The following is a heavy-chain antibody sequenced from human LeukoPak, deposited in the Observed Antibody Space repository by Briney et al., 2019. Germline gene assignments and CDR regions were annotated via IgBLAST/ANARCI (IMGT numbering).Heavy chain of an antibody. J-gene: IGHJ5*02. D-gene: IGHD3-9*01. V-gene: IGHV3-23*01. CDR3: AKGFEGRPLDP. Sequence: GGSLRLSCAASGFTFSSYAMSWVRQAPAKGQEWVSAISGSGGSTYYADSVKGRFTISRDNSKNTLYLQMNSLRAEDTAVYYCAKGFEGRPLDPWGQGTLVTVSS. CDR2: ISGSGGST. CDR1: GFTFSSYA.